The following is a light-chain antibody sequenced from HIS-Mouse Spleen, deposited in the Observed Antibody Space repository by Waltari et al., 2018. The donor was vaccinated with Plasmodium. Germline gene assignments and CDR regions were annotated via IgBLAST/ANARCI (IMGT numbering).Light chain of an antibody. CDR1: QSVSSN. V-gene: IGKV3-15*01. CDR2: GAS. Sequence: EIVMTQSPATLSVSPGERATLSCRASQSVSSNLAWYQQKPGQGPRILIYGASTRATGIPARFSGSGSGTEFTLTISSLQSEDFAVYYCQQYNNWSFTFGPGTKVDIK. J-gene: IGKJ3*01. CDR3: QQYNNWSFT.